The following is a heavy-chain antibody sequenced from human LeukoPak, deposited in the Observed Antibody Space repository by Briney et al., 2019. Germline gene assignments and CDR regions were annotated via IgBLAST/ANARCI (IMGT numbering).Heavy chain of an antibody. Sequence: SETLSLTCTVSGGSFSSRPYYWSWIRQPAGKGLEWIGRIYTSGDTDYNPSLKSRVTISEDTSKKQFSLKVSSVTAADTAVYYCARGFRGASFDYWGQGTLVTVSS. D-gene: IGHD1-26*01. J-gene: IGHJ4*02. CDR2: IYTSGDT. V-gene: IGHV4-61*02. CDR3: ARGFRGASFDY. CDR1: GGSFSSRPYY.